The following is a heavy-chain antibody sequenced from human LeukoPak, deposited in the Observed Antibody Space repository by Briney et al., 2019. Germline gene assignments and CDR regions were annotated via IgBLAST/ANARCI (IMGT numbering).Heavy chain of an antibody. V-gene: IGHV1-46*01. J-gene: IGHJ5*02. CDR3: ARGAPIRVAVAATFDP. CDR2: INPSGGST. Sequence: ASVKVSCKASGYTFTSYYMHWVRQAPGQGLEWMGIINPSGGSTSYAQKFQGRVTITRDTSASTAYMELSSLRSEDTAVYYCARGAPIRVAVAATFDPWGQGTLVTVPS. D-gene: IGHD6-19*01. CDR1: GYTFTSYY.